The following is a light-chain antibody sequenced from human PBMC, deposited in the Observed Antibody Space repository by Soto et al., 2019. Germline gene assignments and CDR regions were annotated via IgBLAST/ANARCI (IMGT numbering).Light chain of an antibody. CDR2: GAS. J-gene: IGKJ5*01. Sequence: EIVMTQSPATLSVSPGERATLSCRASQSVSSNLAWYQQKPGQAPRLLIYGASTRATGIPARFSGSGSGTDFTLAIGRLEPEDFALYYCQQRNSWPPITFGQGTRLEI. CDR3: QQRNSWPPIT. CDR1: QSVSSN. V-gene: IGKV3-15*01.